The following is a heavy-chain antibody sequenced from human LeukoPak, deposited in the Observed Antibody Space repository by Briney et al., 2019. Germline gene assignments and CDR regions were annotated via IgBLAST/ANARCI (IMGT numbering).Heavy chain of an antibody. CDR2: INPSGGST. CDR1: GYTLISYY. D-gene: IGHD6-6*01. CDR3: ARDHPDSSSSSRVRPDGMDV. Sequence: ASVKVSCKASGYTLISYYMHWVRQAPGQGLEWVGIINPSGGSTSYAQKFQGRVTMTRDTSTSTVYMELSSLRSEYTAVYYCARDHPDSSSSSRVRPDGMDVWGKGTTVTVSS. V-gene: IGHV1-46*01. J-gene: IGHJ6*04.